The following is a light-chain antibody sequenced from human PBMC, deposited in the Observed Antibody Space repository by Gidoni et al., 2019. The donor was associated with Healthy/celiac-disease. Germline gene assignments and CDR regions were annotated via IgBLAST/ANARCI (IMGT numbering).Light chain of an antibody. CDR2: EVR. CDR3: SSYTSSSTLGV. V-gene: IGLV2-14*01. J-gene: IGLJ1*01. Sequence: QSALTQPASVSGSPGQSITLSCTGTSSDVGGYNYVSWYQQHPGKAPKLMIYEVRNRPAGVSNRFSGSKSGNTASLTISGRQDEDEADYYCSSYTSSSTLGVFGTGTKVTVL. CDR1: SSDVGGYNY.